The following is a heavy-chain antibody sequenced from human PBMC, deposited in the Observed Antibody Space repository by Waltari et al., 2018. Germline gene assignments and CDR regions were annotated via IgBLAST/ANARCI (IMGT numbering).Heavy chain of an antibody. CDR2: VGSGGDT. CDR3: ARVGDKSLNYGLDV. Sequence: EVQLVESGGGLVQPGGSLRLSCADSGFILSNHDMHWVRQATGKGLEWVSGVGSGGDTYYLDSVKGRFSISRENAKNSLYLQMDSLRAGDTAVYYCARVGDKSLNYGLDVWGQGTTVTVSS. J-gene: IGHJ6*02. CDR1: GFILSNHD. D-gene: IGHD2-21*01. V-gene: IGHV3-13*01.